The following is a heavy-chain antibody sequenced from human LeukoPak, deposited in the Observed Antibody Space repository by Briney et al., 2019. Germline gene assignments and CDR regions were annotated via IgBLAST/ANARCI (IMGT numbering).Heavy chain of an antibody. D-gene: IGHD3-10*01. CDR2: IYYSGST. Sequence: SETLSLTCTVSDGSISSYYWSWIRQPPGKGLEWIGCIYYSGSTNYNPSLKSRVTISVDTSKNQFSLKLSSVTAADTAVYYCARARGLLSDAFDIWGQGTMVTVSS. CDR3: ARARGLLSDAFDI. CDR1: DGSISSYY. V-gene: IGHV4-59*01. J-gene: IGHJ3*02.